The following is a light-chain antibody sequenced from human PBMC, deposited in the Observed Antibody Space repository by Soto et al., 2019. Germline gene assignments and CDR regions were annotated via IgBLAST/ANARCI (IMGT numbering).Light chain of an antibody. CDR2: AAS. Sequence: AIQMTQSPSSLSASIGDTISITCRASQGIGTDLGWYQQKPGKAPKLLIYAASRLHTGVSSNFSGSRSGTEFTLTISNLQPDDFATYYCLQNYNYPWTFGQGTRVEIK. CDR3: LQNYNYPWT. V-gene: IGKV1-6*01. CDR1: QGIGTD. J-gene: IGKJ1*01.